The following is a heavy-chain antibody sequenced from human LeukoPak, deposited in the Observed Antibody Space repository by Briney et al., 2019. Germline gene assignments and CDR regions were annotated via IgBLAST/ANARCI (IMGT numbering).Heavy chain of an antibody. CDR1: GYTFTSYY. CDR3: ARAAIGYSAYPEPFDY. Sequence: ASVKVSCKASGYTFTSYYIHWVRQAPGQGLEWMGIINPSGGSTSYAQKFQGSVTMTRDTSTSTVYMELSSLRSEDTAVYYCARAAIGYSAYPEPFDYWGQGTLVTVSS. D-gene: IGHD5-12*01. CDR2: INPSGGST. V-gene: IGHV1-46*01. J-gene: IGHJ4*02.